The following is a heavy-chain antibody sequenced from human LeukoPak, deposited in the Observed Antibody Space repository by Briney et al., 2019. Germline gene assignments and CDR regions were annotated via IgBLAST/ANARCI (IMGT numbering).Heavy chain of an antibody. J-gene: IGHJ4*02. CDR3: ARDLVVTLDH. Sequence: PGGSLRLSCAASGFIFSSYWMSWVRQAPGKGLEWVANIKQDGSEKHYVDSVKGRFTISRDNAKNSLYLQMNGLRAEDTAVYYCARDLVVTLDHWGQGTLVTVSS. CDR1: GFIFSSYW. D-gene: IGHD4-23*01. CDR2: IKQDGSEK. V-gene: IGHV3-7*01.